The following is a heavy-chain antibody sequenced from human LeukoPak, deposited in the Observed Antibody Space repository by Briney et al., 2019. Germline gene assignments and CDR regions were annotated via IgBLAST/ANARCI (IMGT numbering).Heavy chain of an antibody. V-gene: IGHV1-18*01. Sequence: ASVKVSCKASGYTFTSYGISWVRQAPGQGLEWMGWISAYNGNTNYAQKLQGRVTMTTDTSTSTAYMELRSLRSDDTAVYYRARSLNPNDDSSGWYDYWGQGTLVTVSS. CDR2: ISAYNGNT. CDR3: ARSLNPNDDSSGWYDY. CDR1: GYTFTSYG. J-gene: IGHJ4*02. D-gene: IGHD6-19*01.